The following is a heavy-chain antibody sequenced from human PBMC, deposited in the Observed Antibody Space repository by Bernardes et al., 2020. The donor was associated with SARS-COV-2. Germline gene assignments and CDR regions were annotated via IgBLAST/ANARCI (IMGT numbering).Heavy chain of an antibody. CDR2: VYGSGST. J-gene: IGHJ4*01. Sequence: SETLSLTCTVSGGSISDFYWSWIRQPAGKGLEWIGRVYGSGSTRYNPSLVSRVTISEDTSKNQFSLKLSSVTAADTAVYYCAREQGSGDFDYWGQGTLVTVSS. D-gene: IGHD2-15*01. V-gene: IGHV4-4*07. CDR3: AREQGSGDFDY. CDR1: GGSISDFY.